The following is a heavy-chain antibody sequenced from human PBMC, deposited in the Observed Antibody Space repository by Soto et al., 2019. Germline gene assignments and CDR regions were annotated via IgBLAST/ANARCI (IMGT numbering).Heavy chain of an antibody. D-gene: IGHD6-19*01. CDR2: INHSGST. J-gene: IGHJ4*02. Sequence: TLSLTCAVYGGSFSDNSWSWIRQPPGKGLEWIGEINHSGSTNYNPSLKSRVTISIDTSKNQFSLKLSSVTAADTAVYYCARDSSGWYGGPYDYWGQGTLVTVSS. CDR3: ARDSSGWYGGPYDY. V-gene: IGHV4-34*01. CDR1: GGSFSDNS.